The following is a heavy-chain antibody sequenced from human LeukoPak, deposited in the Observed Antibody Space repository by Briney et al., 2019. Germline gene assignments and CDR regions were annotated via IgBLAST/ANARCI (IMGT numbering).Heavy chain of an antibody. V-gene: IGHV3-23*01. CDR2: ISGIGGST. CDR1: GFTFSSYA. D-gene: IGHD6-13*01. Sequence: GGSLRLSCAASGFTFSSYAMSWVRPAPGKGLEWVSAISGIGGSTYYADSVKGRFTISRDDSKNTLYLQMNSLRAEDTAVYYCAKPRIAAAGLLDYWGQGTLVTVSS. J-gene: IGHJ4*02. CDR3: AKPRIAAAGLLDY.